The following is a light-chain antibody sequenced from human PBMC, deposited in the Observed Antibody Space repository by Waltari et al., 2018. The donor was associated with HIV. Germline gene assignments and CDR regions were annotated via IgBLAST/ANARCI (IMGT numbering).Light chain of an antibody. CDR3: QQYNNWLPIT. J-gene: IGKJ5*01. V-gene: IGKV3-15*01. CDR2: DAS. CDR1: QSIRDH. Sequence: EILITQSPATLSVSPGKRATLSCRASQSIRDHLAWYQQKTGQAPRLLLYDASTRATGIPARFSGSGSGTEFTINITSLQSEDFAGYYCQQYNNWLPITFGQGTRLEIK.